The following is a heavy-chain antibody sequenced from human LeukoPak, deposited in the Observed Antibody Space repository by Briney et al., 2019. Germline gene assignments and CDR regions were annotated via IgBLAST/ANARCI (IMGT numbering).Heavy chain of an antibody. CDR2: IYYTGKT. CDR3: ARDRIAVSDPPNWFDP. Sequence: SETLSLTCTVSGYSISSGYYWGWIRQPPGKGLQWIGSIYYTGKTYYKPSLKSRVTISLDTSKNQFSLKVNSVTAADTAIYYCARDRIAVSDPPNWFDPWGQGTLVTVSS. J-gene: IGHJ5*02. CDR1: GYSISSGYY. D-gene: IGHD6-19*01. V-gene: IGHV4-38-2*02.